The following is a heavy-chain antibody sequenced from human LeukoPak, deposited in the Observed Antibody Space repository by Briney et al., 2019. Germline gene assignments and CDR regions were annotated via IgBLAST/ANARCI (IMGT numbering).Heavy chain of an antibody. Sequence: PSETLSLTCTVSGVSISSSSYYWGWIRQPPGKGLEWIGTIYYSGSTSYNPSLKSRVTISIDTSKNQFSLKLSSVTASVTAVYYCARRDTGSYSLYWGQGTLVTVSS. CDR1: GVSISSSSYY. CDR3: ARRDTGSYSLY. D-gene: IGHD1-26*01. J-gene: IGHJ4*02. V-gene: IGHV4-39*01. CDR2: IYYSGST.